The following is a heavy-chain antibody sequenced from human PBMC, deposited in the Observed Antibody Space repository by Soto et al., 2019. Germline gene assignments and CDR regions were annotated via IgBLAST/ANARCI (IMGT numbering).Heavy chain of an antibody. D-gene: IGHD5-12*01. Sequence: QVQLVESGGGVVQPGRSLRLSCAASGFTFSSYGMHWVRQAPGKGLEWVAVRWYDGSNKYYADSVKGRFTISRDNSKNTLYLQTNSLRAEDTAVYYCARAYSGYHYVFDYWGQGSLDNVS. CDR1: GFTFSSYG. J-gene: IGHJ4*01. CDR2: RWYDGSNK. CDR3: ARAYSGYHYVFDY. V-gene: IGHV3-33*01.